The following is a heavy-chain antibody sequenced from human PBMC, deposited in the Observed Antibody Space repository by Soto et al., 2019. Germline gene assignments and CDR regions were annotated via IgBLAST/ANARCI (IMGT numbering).Heavy chain of an antibody. CDR1: GFNFSSYA. J-gene: IGHJ5*02. D-gene: IGHD6-19*01. Sequence: EVQLLESGGGLVQPGGSLRLSCAASGFNFSSYAMSWVRQAPGKGLEWVSAISGSGGSTYYADSVKGRFTISRDNSKNTMYLQMNSLRAEDTAVYYCAKAPTNNWLVRWFDHWGQGTLVTVS. V-gene: IGHV3-23*01. CDR3: AKAPTNNWLVRWFDH. CDR2: ISGSGGST.